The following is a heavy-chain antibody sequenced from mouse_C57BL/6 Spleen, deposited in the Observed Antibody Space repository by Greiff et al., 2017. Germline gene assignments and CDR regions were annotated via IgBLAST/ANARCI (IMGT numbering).Heavy chain of an antibody. V-gene: IGHV1-85*01. CDR3: ARGGDGYYEAWFAY. J-gene: IGHJ3*01. D-gene: IGHD2-3*01. CDR2: IYPRDGST. Sequence: LQESGPELVKPGASVKLSCKASGYTFTSYDINWVKQRPGQGLEWIGWIYPRDGSTKYNEKFKGKATLTVDTSSSTAYMELHSLTSEDSAVYFCARGGDGYYEAWFAYWGQGTLVTVSA. CDR1: GYTFTSYD.